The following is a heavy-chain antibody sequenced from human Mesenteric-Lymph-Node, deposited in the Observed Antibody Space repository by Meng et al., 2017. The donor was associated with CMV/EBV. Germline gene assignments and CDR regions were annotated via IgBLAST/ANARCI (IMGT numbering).Heavy chain of an antibody. CDR1: GFTFSDYG. V-gene: IGHV1-2*02. CDR3: ARARRYQLLYGRYYFDY. D-gene: IGHD2-2*02. J-gene: IGHJ4*02. Sequence: GGSLRLSCAASGFTFSDYGMHWVRQAPGQGLEWMGWINPNSGGTNYAQKFQGRVTMTRDTSISTAYMELSRLRSDDTAVYYCARARRYQLLYGRYYFDYWGQGTLVTVSS. CDR2: INPNSGGT.